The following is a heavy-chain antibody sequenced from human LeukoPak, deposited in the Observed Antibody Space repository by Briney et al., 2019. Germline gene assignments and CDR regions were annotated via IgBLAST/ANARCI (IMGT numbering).Heavy chain of an antibody. CDR3: ARGFSSSSYYYYYYMDV. CDR2: IIPIFGTA. J-gene: IGHJ6*03. CDR1: GATFSSYA. V-gene: IGHV1-69*05. D-gene: IGHD6-6*01. Sequence: SVKVSCKASGATFSSYAISWVRHPPGQGLEWMGGIIPIFGTANYAQKFQGRVTITTDESTSTAYMELSSLRSEDTAVYYCARGFSSSSYYYYYYMDVWGKGTTVTVSS.